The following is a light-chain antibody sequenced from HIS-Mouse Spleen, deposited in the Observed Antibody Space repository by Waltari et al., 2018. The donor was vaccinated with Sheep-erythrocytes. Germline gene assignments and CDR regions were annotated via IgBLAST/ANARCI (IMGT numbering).Light chain of an antibody. CDR2: EVS. CDR3: SSYAGSNNWV. CDR1: SSDVGGYNY. Sequence: QSALTQPPSASGSPGQSVTISCTGTSSDVGGYNYVSWYQQPPGKAHKLLIYEVSKRPSGVPDRFSGSKCGNTASLTVSGLQAEDEADYYCSSYAGSNNWVFGGGTKLTVL. V-gene: IGLV2-8*01. J-gene: IGLJ3*02.